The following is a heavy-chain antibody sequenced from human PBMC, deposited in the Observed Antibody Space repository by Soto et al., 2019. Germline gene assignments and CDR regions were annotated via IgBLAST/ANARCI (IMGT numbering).Heavy chain of an antibody. V-gene: IGHV1-8*01. J-gene: IGHJ6*02. CDR1: GYTFTSYD. Sequence: GASVKVSCKASGYTFTSYDINWVRQATGQGLEWMGWMNPNSGNTGYAQKFQGRVTMTRNTSISTAYMELSSLRSEDTAVYYCARAGCSSTSCYDRYYYYYGMDVWGQGTTGT. CDR3: ARAGCSSTSCYDRYYYYYGMDV. D-gene: IGHD2-2*01. CDR2: MNPNSGNT.